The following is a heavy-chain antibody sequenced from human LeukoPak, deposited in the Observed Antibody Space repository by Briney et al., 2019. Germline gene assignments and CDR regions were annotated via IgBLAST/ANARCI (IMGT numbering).Heavy chain of an antibody. CDR3: ARAYYDFWSGYFPLDPFDY. Sequence: GGSLRLSCAASGFTVSSNYMSWVRQAPGKGLEWVSVISYDGSNKYYADSVKGRFTISRDNSKNTLYLQMNSLRAEDTAVYYCARAYYDFWSGYFPLDPFDYWGQGTLVTVSS. V-gene: IGHV3-30-3*01. CDR2: ISYDGSNK. CDR1: GFTVSSNY. D-gene: IGHD3-3*01. J-gene: IGHJ4*02.